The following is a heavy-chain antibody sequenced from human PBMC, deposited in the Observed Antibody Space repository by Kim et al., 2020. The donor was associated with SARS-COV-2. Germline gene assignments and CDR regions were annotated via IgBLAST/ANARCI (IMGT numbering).Heavy chain of an antibody. J-gene: IGHJ3*02. D-gene: IGHD3-3*01. Sequence: ASVKVSCKVSGYTLTELSMHWVRQAPGKGLEWMGGFDPEDGETIYAQKFQGRVTMTEDTSTDTAYMELSSLRSEDTAVYYCATTRGSGYYPLYDAFDIWGQGTMVTVSS. CDR3: ATTRGSGYYPLYDAFDI. V-gene: IGHV1-24*01. CDR1: GYTLTELS. CDR2: FDPEDGET.